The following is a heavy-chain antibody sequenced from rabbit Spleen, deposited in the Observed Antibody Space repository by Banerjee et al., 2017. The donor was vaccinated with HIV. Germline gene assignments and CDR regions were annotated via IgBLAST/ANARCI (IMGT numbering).Heavy chain of an antibody. Sequence: QEQLEESGGGLVKPEGSLTLTCKASGFDLSSYYYMCWVRQAPGKGLEWIACIDTGSSGSTYYATWAKGRFTITKTSSTTVTLQMTSLTATDTATYFCARDTASSFSSYGMDLWGQGTLVTVS. J-gene: IGHJ6*01. D-gene: IGHD8-1*01. CDR2: IDTGSSGST. V-gene: IGHV1S45*01. CDR3: ARDTASSFSSYGMDL. CDR1: GFDLSSYYY.